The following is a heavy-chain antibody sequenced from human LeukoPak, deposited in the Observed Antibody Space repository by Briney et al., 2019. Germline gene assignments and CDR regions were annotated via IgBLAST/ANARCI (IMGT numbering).Heavy chain of an antibody. V-gene: IGHV3-9*01. CDR3: AKAPTGRAYCGGDCYYDY. CDR1: GFTFDDYA. D-gene: IGHD2-21*02. Sequence: GGSLRLSCAASGFTFDDYAMPWVRQAPGKGLEWVSGISWNSGGIGYADSVKGRFTISRDNAKNSLYLQMNSLRAEDTALYYCAKAPTGRAYCGGDCYYDYWGQGTLVTVSS. CDR2: ISWNSGGI. J-gene: IGHJ4*02.